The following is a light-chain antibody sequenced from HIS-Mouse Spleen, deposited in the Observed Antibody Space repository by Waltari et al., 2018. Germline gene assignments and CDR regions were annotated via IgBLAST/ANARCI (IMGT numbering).Light chain of an antibody. J-gene: IGLJ1*01. Sequence: QSALTQPPSVSGPPGQSIPIPCPRTSSDVGSYNLVPWYQQHPGKAPKLMIYEGSKRPSGVSNRFSGSKSGNTASLTISGLQAEDEADYYCCSYAGSSTYVFGTGTKVTVL. CDR2: EGS. V-gene: IGLV2-23*01. CDR1: SSDVGSYNL. CDR3: CSYAGSSTYV.